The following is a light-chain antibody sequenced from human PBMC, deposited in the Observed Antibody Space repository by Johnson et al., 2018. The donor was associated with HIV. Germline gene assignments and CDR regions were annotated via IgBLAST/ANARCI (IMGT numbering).Light chain of an antibody. CDR1: SSNIGNNY. J-gene: IGLJ1*01. CDR3: GTWDSSLGASYV. CDR2: END. V-gene: IGLV1-51*02. Sequence: QSVLTQPPSVSAAPGQKVTISCSGSSSNIGNNYVSWYQQLPGTAPKLLIYENDKRPSGIPDRFSGSRSCTSATLGITVLQTGDEADYYCGTWDSSLGASYVFGTGTKVTVL.